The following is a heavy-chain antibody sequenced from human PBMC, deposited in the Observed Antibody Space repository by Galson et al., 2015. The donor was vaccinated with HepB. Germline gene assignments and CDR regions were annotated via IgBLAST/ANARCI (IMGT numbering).Heavy chain of an antibody. Sequence: SLRLSCAASGFTFSSYAMHWVRQAPGKGLEWVAVISYDGSNKYYADSVKGRFTISRDNSKNTLYLQMNSLRAEDTAVYYCARDHYDFWSGYPGPGLFDYWGQGTLVTVSS. J-gene: IGHJ4*02. CDR3: ARDHYDFWSGYPGPGLFDY. CDR2: ISYDGSNK. V-gene: IGHV3-30-3*01. CDR1: GFTFSSYA. D-gene: IGHD3-3*01.